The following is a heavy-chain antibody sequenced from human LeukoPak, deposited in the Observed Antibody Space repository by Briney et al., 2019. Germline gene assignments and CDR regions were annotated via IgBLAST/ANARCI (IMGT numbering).Heavy chain of an antibody. D-gene: IGHD2-15*01. Sequence: ASVKVSCKASGYTFTGYYMHWVRQVPGQGLEWMGWINPISGSTNYAQKFQGRVTMTRDTSISTAYLELSRLKSDDTAFYYCARRVLPATDWFAPWGQGTLVTVSS. CDR3: ARRVLPATDWFAP. V-gene: IGHV1-2*02. CDR1: GYTFTGYY. CDR2: INPISGST. J-gene: IGHJ5*02.